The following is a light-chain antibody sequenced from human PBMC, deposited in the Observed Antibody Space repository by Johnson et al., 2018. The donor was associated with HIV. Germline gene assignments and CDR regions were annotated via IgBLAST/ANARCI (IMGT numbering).Light chain of an antibody. CDR3: ETWDSSRSAYV. CDR2: EHI. Sequence: QSVLTQPPSVSAAPGQKVTISCSGSSSNIGNNYVSWYQQLPGTAPKLLIYEHIKRPSGIPDRFSASKSGTSATLGITGLQTGDEADYYYETWDSSRSAYVFGTGTKVTVL. CDR1: SSNIGNNY. V-gene: IGLV1-51*02. J-gene: IGLJ1*01.